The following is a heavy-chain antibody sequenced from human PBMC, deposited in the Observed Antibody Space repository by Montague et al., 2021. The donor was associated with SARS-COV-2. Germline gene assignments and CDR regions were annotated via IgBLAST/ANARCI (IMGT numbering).Heavy chain of an antibody. CDR3: VRDGGNWYYFDY. CDR1: GVSITGYY. V-gene: IGHV4-4*07. D-gene: IGHD3-16*01. J-gene: IGHJ4*02. Sequence: SETLSLTCGISGVSITGYYWSWVRQPAGKGLEWIGQIYASGSTNYNPSLKSRVRLSIDTPKNQFSLKLESLTAADTAVYYCVRDGGNWYYFDYWGQGALVTVSS. CDR2: IYASGST.